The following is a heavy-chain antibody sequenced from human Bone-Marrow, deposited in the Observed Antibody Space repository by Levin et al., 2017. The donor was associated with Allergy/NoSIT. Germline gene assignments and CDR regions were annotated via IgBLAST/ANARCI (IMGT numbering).Heavy chain of an antibody. CDR1: GYTFTSYD. D-gene: IGHD3-10*01. CDR2: MNPNSGNT. V-gene: IGHV1-8*01. Sequence: ASVKVSCKASGYTFTSYDINWVRQATGQGLEWMGWMNPNSGNTGYAQKFQGRVTMTRNTSISTAYMELSSLRSEDTAVYYCARRVGITMVRGVIFDYWGQGTLVTVSS. CDR3: ARRVGITMVRGVIFDY. J-gene: IGHJ4*02.